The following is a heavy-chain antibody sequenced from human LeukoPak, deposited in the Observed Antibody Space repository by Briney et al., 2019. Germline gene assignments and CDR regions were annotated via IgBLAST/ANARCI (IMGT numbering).Heavy chain of an antibody. CDR2: ISSSGGIT. V-gene: IGHV3-23*01. CDR3: AKFFLPCLAGGEGSR. J-gene: IGHJ4*02. Sequence: GGSLRLSCAASGFSFSSYAMSWVRQAPGMGLEWVSSISSSGGITYYADSLEGRFTISRDNSKNTLYLQMNSLRAEDTALYYCAKFFLPCLAGGEGSRWGQGTLVTVSS. CDR1: GFSFSSYA. D-gene: IGHD3-10*01.